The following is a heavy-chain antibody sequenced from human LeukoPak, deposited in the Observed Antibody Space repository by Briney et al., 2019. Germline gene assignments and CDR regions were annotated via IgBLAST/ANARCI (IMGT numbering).Heavy chain of an antibody. J-gene: IGHJ5*02. D-gene: IGHD3-22*01. CDR2: IYPGDSDT. Sequence: GESLKISCKGSGYSFTTYWIGWVRQMPGKGLEWTGIIYPGDSDTTYSPSFRGQVTISVDKSISTAYLQWSSLKASDTAMYYCARQRDDAYDSSGYFGAWGQGTLVTVSS. V-gene: IGHV5-51*01. CDR3: ARQRDDAYDSSGYFGA. CDR1: GYSFTTYW.